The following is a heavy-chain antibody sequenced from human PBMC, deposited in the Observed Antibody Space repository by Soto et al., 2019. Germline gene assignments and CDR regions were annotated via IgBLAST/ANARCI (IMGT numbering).Heavy chain of an antibody. D-gene: IGHD3-3*01. CDR3: ARDRNFWSGYYTRYYYYGMDV. CDR2: IKQDGSEK. Sequence: GGSLRLSCAASGSTFSSYWMSWVRQAPGKGLEWVANIKQDGSEKYYVDSVKGRFTISRDNAKNSLYLQMNSLRAEDTAVYYCARDRNFWSGYYTRYYYYGMDVWGQGTTVTVSS. CDR1: GSTFSSYW. J-gene: IGHJ6*02. V-gene: IGHV3-7*03.